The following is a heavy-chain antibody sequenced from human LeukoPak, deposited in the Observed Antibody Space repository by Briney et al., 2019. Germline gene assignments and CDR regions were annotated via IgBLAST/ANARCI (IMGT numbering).Heavy chain of an antibody. CDR1: GGTFSSYA. Sequence: SVKVSCKASGGTFSSYAISWVRQAPGQGLEWMGGIIPIFGTANYAQKFQGRVTITADESTSTAYMELGSLRSEDTAVYYCARVAPIYGDYDDAFDVWGQGTMDTVSS. V-gene: IGHV1-69*13. CDR3: ARVAPIYGDYDDAFDV. J-gene: IGHJ3*01. D-gene: IGHD4-17*01. CDR2: IIPIFGTA.